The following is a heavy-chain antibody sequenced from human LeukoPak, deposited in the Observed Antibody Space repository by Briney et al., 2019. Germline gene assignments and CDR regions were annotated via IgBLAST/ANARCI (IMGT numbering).Heavy chain of an antibody. D-gene: IGHD6-19*01. V-gene: IGHV3-53*01. Sequence: GSLRLSWAASGFTGSSNYMSWVRQAPGKGLEWVSVIYSGGSTYYADSVKGRFTISRDNSKNTLYLQMNSLRAEDTAVYYCARIYSSGPRPHWYFDLWGRGTLVTVSS. CDR3: ARIYSSGPRPHWYFDL. CDR2: IYSGGST. J-gene: IGHJ2*01. CDR1: GFTGSSNY.